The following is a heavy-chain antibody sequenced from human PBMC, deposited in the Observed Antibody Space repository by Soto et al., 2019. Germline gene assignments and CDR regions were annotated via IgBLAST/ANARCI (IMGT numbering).Heavy chain of an antibody. CDR2: ISAYNGDT. CDR1: GYTFTSYG. D-gene: IGHD6-6*01. Sequence: QVQLVQSGAEVKKPGASVKVSCKASGYTFTSYGISWVRQAPGQGLEWMGWISAYNGDTDYAQKLQGRVTMTTDTSTSTAYMELRSLRSDDTAVYYCARISCVGRLCSSSSDIFQHWGQGTLVTVSS. CDR3: ARISCVGRLCSSSSDIFQH. V-gene: IGHV1-18*01. J-gene: IGHJ1*01.